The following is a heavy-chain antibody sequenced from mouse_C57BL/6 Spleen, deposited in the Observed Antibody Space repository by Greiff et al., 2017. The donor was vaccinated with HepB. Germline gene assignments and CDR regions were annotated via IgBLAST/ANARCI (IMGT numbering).Heavy chain of an antibody. Sequence: EVQLQQSGPELVKPGASVKISCKASGYTFTDYYMNWVKQSHGKSLEWIGDINPNNGGTSYNQKFKGKATLTVDKSSSTAYMELRSLTSEDSAVYYCARGATVVEEPFAYWGQGTLVTVSA. CDR2: INPNNGGT. CDR3: ARGATVVEEPFAY. CDR1: GYTFTDYY. V-gene: IGHV1-26*01. J-gene: IGHJ3*01. D-gene: IGHD1-1*01.